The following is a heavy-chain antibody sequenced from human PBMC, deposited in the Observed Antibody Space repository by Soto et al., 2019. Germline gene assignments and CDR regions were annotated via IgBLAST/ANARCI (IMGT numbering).Heavy chain of an antibody. CDR3: ARDWDYYDSSGYHTGLWFDP. V-gene: IGHV1-3*01. D-gene: IGHD3-22*01. CDR2: INAGNGNT. CDR1: GYTFTSYA. J-gene: IGHJ5*02. Sequence: SVKVSCKASGYTFTSYAMHWVRQAPGQRLEWMGWINAGNGNTKYSQKFQGRVTITRDTSASTAYMELSSLRSEDTAAYYCARDWDYYDSSGYHTGLWFDPWGQGTLVTVSS.